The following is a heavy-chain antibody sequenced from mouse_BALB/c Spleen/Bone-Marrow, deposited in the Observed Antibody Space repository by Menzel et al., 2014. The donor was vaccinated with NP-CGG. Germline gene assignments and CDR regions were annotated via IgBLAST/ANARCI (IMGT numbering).Heavy chain of an antibody. CDR1: GFTFSSYG. V-gene: IGHV5-6-3*01. CDR3: ARDNHGGRFDY. Sequence: EVHLVESGGGLVQPGGSLKLSCAASGFTFSSYGMSWVRQTPDKRLELVATINNNDGNTYYPDSVKGRFTISRDNAKNTLYLQMSSLKSEDTAMYYCARDNHGGRFDYWGQGTTLTVSS. J-gene: IGHJ2*01. CDR2: INNNDGNT. D-gene: IGHD1-1*02.